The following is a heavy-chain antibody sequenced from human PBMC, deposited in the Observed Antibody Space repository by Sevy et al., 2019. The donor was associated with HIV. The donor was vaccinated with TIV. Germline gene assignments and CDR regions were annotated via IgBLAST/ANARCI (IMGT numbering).Heavy chain of an antibody. J-gene: IGHJ5*02. V-gene: IGHV3-30-3*01. CDR1: GFTFLNYD. CDR3: ARDYSDSGGYYYDWFDP. CDR2: ISYDGSNN. D-gene: IGHD3-22*01. Sequence: GGSLRLSCAASGFTFLNYDMHWVRQAPGKGLEWVAFISYDGSNNYYADSVKGRFTISRDNSKNTLYLQMNSLRAEDTAVYYCARDYSDSGGYYYDWFDPWGQRTLVTVSS.